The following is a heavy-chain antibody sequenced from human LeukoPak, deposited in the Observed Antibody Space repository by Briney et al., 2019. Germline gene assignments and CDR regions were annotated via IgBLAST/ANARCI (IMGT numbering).Heavy chain of an antibody. CDR3: ASSPWYSSGPCF. Sequence: SETLSLTCTVSGVSMSSSSYYWGWIRQPPGKGLEWNGSIYYSESTYQNPSLKSRVTISVDTSKNQFSLKLSSVTAADTAVYYCASSPWYSSGPCFWGQGTMVTVSS. CDR1: GVSMSSSSYY. V-gene: IGHV4-39*07. D-gene: IGHD6-19*01. CDR2: IYYSEST. J-gene: IGHJ3*01.